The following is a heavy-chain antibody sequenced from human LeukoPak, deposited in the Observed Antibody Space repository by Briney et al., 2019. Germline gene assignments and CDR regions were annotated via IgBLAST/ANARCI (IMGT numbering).Heavy chain of an antibody. D-gene: IGHD6-13*01. CDR1: GITFSSYG. Sequence: GRSLRLSCAASGITFSSYGMHWVRQAPGKGLEWVAVIWYDGSNKYYADSVKGRFTISRDNSKNTLYLQMNSLRAEDTAVYYCARDSGSRYSYFDYWGQGTLVTVSS. V-gene: IGHV3-33*01. CDR2: IWYDGSNK. J-gene: IGHJ4*02. CDR3: ARDSGSRYSYFDY.